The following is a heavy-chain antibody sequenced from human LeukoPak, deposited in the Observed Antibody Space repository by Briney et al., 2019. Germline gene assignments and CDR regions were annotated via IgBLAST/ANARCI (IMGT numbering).Heavy chain of an antibody. CDR3: ARLTFFTYYYDSSDYKGFYFDY. J-gene: IGHJ4*02. V-gene: IGHV4-39*01. CDR1: GASISSGSYY. Sequence: SETLSLTCTVSGASISSGSYYWGWVRQPPGKGLEYIVTILYSGSTYYNPSLKSRVTISVDTSKNQFSLKLSSVTAADTAVYYCARLTFFTYYYDSSDYKGFYFDYWGQGTLVTVSS. CDR2: ILYSGST. D-gene: IGHD3-22*01.